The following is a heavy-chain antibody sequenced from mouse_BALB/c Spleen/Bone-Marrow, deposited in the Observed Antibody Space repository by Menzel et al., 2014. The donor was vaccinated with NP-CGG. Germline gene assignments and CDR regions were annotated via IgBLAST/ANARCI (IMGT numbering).Heavy chain of an antibody. J-gene: IGHJ4*01. Sequence: VMLVESGPGLVAPSQSLSITCTVSGFSLTSYGVHWVRRPPGKGLEWLGVMWAGGSTNYNSALMSRLSISKDNSKSQVFLKMNSLQTDDTAMYYCARSTMRIWAMDYWGQGTSVTVSS. V-gene: IGHV2-9*02. D-gene: IGHD2-4*01. CDR1: GFSLTSYG. CDR2: MWAGGST. CDR3: ARSTMRIWAMDY.